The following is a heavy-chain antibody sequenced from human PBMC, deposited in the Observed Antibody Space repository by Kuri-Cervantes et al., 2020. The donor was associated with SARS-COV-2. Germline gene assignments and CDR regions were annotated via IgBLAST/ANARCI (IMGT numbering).Heavy chain of an antibody. Sequence: GGSLRLSCAASGFTFSSYAIHCVRQAPGKGLEWVAVTSDDGKKKYYADSVKGRFTISRDNSKNTVYLQMNSLRSEDTAVYYCAREGYYDSSGNYAATGMDVWGKGTTVTVSS. CDR2: TSDDGKKK. J-gene: IGHJ6*03. CDR3: AREGYYDSSGNYAATGMDV. D-gene: IGHD3-22*01. CDR1: GFTFSSYA. V-gene: IGHV3-30*04.